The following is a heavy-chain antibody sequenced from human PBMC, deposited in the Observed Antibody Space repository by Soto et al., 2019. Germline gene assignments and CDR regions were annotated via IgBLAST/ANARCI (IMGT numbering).Heavy chain of an antibody. J-gene: IGHJ4*02. V-gene: IGHV1-3*01. D-gene: IGHD6-19*01. CDR1: GYTFTGYA. CDR2: INAGNGNT. Sequence: GASVKVSCKASGYTFTGYAMHWVRQAPGQRLERMGWINAGNGNTKYSQKFQGRVTITRDTSASAAYMELSSLSSEDTAVYYCARAVAVAADFDYWGQGALVTVSS. CDR3: ARAVAVAADFDY.